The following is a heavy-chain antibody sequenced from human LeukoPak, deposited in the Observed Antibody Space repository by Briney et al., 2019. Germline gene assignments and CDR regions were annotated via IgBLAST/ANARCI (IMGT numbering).Heavy chain of an antibody. J-gene: IGHJ4*02. Sequence: ASVKVSCKASGYTFTSHYIHWVRQAPGQGLEWMGIISPSGGSTNSAQKFQGRVTMTRDTSTSTVYMEVSSLRSEDTAVYYCARGSTVIMLDYWGQGTLVTVSS. CDR1: GYTFTSHY. V-gene: IGHV1-46*01. CDR3: ARGSTVIMLDY. D-gene: IGHD4-11*01. CDR2: ISPSGGST.